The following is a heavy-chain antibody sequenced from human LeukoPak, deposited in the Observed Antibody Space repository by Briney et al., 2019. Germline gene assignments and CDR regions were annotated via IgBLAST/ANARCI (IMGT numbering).Heavy chain of an antibody. V-gene: IGHV3-21*03. CDR1: GFTFRSYS. D-gene: IGHD6-13*01. J-gene: IGHJ4*02. Sequence: GGAPRLPFAAPGFTFRSYSIKLVPPAPGEGVEGVSSISSSSSYIYYAESVKGRFTISRDNAKNSLYLQMNSLRAEDTAVYYCARDWNAAAAFDYWGQGTLVTVSS. CDR2: ISSSSSYI. CDR3: ARDWNAAAAFDY.